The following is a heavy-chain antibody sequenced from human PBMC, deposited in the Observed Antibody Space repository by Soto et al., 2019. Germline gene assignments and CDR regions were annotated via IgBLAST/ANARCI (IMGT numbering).Heavy chain of an antibody. V-gene: IGHV3-33*01. J-gene: IGHJ4*02. Sequence: QVQLVESGGGVVQPGRSLRLSCAASGFTFSSYGMHWVRQAPGKGLEWVAVIWYDGSNKYYADSVKGRFTISRDNSXNXXYVQMNSLRAEDTAVYYCARGRYDILAGYSSAIDYWGQGTLVTVSS. D-gene: IGHD3-9*01. CDR2: IWYDGSNK. CDR3: ARGRYDILAGYSSAIDY. CDR1: GFTFSSYG.